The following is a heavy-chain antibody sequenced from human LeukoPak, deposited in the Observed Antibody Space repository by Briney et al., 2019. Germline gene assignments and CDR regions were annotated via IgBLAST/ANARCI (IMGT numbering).Heavy chain of an antibody. J-gene: IGHJ5*02. V-gene: IGHV6-1*01. CDR2: TYYRSTWYN. CDR1: GDSVSSNSVT. Sequence: SQTLSLTCAISGDSVSSNSVTWNWITQSPTRGLEWLGRTYYRSTWYNDYAVSVRGRITVNPDTSKNQFSLHLNSVTPEDTAVYYCARRLTQYDCFDPWGQGILVTVSS. CDR3: ARRLTQYDCFDP. D-gene: IGHD2-2*01.